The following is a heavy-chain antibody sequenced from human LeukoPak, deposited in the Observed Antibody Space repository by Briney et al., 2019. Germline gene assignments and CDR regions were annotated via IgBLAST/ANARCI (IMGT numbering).Heavy chain of an antibody. J-gene: IGHJ3*02. CDR1: GSTFTGYY. V-gene: IGHV1-2*02. D-gene: IGHD3-22*01. CDR3: ARDRWTLVVVPDGAFDI. Sequence: ASVKVSCKASGSTFTGYYMHWVRQAPGQGLEWLGWINPNSGGTNYAQKFQGRVTMTRDTSISTAYMELSRLRSDDTAVYYCARDRWTLVVVPDGAFDIWGQGTMVTVSS. CDR2: INPNSGGT.